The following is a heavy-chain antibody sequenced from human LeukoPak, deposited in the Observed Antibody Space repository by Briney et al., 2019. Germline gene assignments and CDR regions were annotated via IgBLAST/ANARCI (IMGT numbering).Heavy chain of an antibody. CDR2: ISSDSGII. CDR1: GFTFSVYS. Sequence: GGSLRLSCAASGFTFSVYSMNWVRQAPGRSLEWVSYISSDSGIIYYADSVKGRFTISRDNAKNSLYLQMDNLRAADTAVYYCARNYSPFDYWGQGTLVTVSS. J-gene: IGHJ4*02. CDR3: ARNYSPFDY. D-gene: IGHD3-10*01. V-gene: IGHV3-48*01.